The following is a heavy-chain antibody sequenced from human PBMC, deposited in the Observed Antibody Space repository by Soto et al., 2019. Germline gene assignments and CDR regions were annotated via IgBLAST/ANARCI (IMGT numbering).Heavy chain of an antibody. Sequence: GESLKISCKGSGYSITSYWIGWVRQMPGKGLEWMGIIYPGDSDTRYSPSFQDQVTISADKSISTAYLQWSSLKASDTAMYYCARRPVAVAGTVDYWGQGTLVTVSS. CDR1: GYSITSYW. J-gene: IGHJ4*02. CDR3: ARRPVAVAGTVDY. V-gene: IGHV5-51*01. D-gene: IGHD6-19*01. CDR2: IYPGDSDT.